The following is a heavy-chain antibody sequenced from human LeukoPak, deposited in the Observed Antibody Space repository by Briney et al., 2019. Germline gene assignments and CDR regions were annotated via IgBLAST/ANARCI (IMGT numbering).Heavy chain of an antibody. J-gene: IGHJ4*02. CDR3: ASAYDYVWGSYRRLYYFDY. CDR1: GGTLSSYA. V-gene: IGHV1-69*01. CDR2: IIPIFGTA. D-gene: IGHD3-16*02. Sequence: SVKGSCTASGGTLSSYAISWVRQAPGQGLEWMGGIIPIFGTANYAQKFQGRVTITADESTSTAYMELSSLRSEDTAVYYCASAYDYVWGSYRRLYYFDYWGQGTLVTVSS.